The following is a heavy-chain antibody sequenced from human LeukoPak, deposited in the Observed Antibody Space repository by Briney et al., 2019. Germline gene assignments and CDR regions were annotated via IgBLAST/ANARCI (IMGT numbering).Heavy chain of an antibody. J-gene: IGHJ4*02. CDR1: GLILRSYW. CDR3: ARESDGRFFDY. Sequence: GGSLRLSCAVSGLILRSYWMSWVRQAPGKGLEWVANINQDGSEKYFVDSVKGRFTISRDNAKNSLHLQMNTLRAEDTAVYYCARESDGRFFDYWGQGTLVTVSS. D-gene: IGHD1-26*01. CDR2: INQDGSEK. V-gene: IGHV3-7*01.